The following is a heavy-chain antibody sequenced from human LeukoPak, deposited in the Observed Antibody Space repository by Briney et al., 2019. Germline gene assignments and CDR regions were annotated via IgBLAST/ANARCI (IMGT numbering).Heavy chain of an antibody. CDR1: GYTFTGYY. V-gene: IGHV1-2*02. D-gene: IGHD3-22*01. J-gene: IGHJ4*02. CDR3: ARDLTYYDSSGYSTDY. Sequence: ASVKVSCKASGYTFTGYYMHWVRQAPGQGLEWMGWINPNSGGTNYAQKFQGRVTMTRDTSISTAYMELSRLRSDDTAVYYCARDLTYYDSSGYSTDYWGQGTLVTVSS. CDR2: INPNSGGT.